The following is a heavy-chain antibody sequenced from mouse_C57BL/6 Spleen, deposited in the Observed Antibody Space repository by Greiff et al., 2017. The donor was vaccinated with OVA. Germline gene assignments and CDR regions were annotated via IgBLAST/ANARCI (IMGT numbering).Heavy chain of an antibody. V-gene: IGHV1-55*01. CDR2: IYPGSGST. D-gene: IGHD3-1*01. CDR1: GYTFTSYW. J-gene: IGHJ2*01. Sequence: QVQLQQPGAELVKPGASVKMSCKASGYTFTSYWITWVKQRPGQGLAWIGDIYPGSGSTHYNEKFKSKATLTVEPSSSTAYMQLSSLTSEDSAVYYCARSGAPSWGQGTTLTVSS. CDR3: ARSGAPS.